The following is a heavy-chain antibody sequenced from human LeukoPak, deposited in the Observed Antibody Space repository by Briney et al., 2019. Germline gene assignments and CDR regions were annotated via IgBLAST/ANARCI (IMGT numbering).Heavy chain of an antibody. Sequence: KTGGSLRLSCAASGFTFSSYSMNWVRQAPGKGLEWVSSISSTSGYIYYADSVKGRFTISRDNAKNSLYLQMNSLRAEDTAVYYCARWPSWDKGSYGSGSSRADYWGQGTLVTVSS. J-gene: IGHJ4*02. CDR1: GFTFSSYS. V-gene: IGHV3-21*01. CDR2: ISSTSGYI. D-gene: IGHD3-10*01. CDR3: ARWPSWDKGSYGSGSSRADY.